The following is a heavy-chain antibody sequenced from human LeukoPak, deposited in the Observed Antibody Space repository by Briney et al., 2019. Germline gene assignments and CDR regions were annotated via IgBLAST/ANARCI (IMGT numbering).Heavy chain of an antibody. CDR1: GFTFSSYG. CDR3: AKDSPSYYFDY. V-gene: IGHV3-30*18. Sequence: PGGSLRLSCAASGFTFSSYGMHWVRQAPGKGLEWVAVKSYDGSNKYYADSVKGRFTISRDNSKNTLYLQMNSLRAEDTAVYYCAKDSPSYYFDYWGQGTLVTVSS. J-gene: IGHJ4*02. CDR2: KSYDGSNK.